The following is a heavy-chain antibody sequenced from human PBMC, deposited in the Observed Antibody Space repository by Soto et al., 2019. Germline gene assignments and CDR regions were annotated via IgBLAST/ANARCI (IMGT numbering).Heavy chain of an antibody. J-gene: IGHJ6*02. CDR1: GGSISSSSYY. Sequence: SETLSLTCTVSGGSISSSSYYWGWIRQPPGKGLEWIGSIYYSGSTYYNPSLKSRVTISVDTSKNQFSLKLSSVTAADTAVYYCARDYSNYYYYFGMDVWGQGTTVTVYS. CDR3: ARDYSNYYYYFGMDV. CDR2: IYYSGST. D-gene: IGHD4-4*01. V-gene: IGHV4-39*01.